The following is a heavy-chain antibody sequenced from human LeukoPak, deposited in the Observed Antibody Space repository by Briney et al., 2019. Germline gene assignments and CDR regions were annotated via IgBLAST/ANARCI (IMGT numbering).Heavy chain of an antibody. D-gene: IGHD5-18*01. CDR3: ARRQGYGYGVDY. CDR1: GGSVSSGSYY. CDR2: IYYSGST. V-gene: IGHV4-61*01. Sequence: KPSETLSLTCTVSGGSVSSGSYYWSWIRQPPGKGLEWIGYIYYSGSTNYNPSLKSRVTISVDTSKNQFSLKLSSVTAADTAVYYCARRQGYGYGVDYWGQGTLVTVSS. J-gene: IGHJ4*02.